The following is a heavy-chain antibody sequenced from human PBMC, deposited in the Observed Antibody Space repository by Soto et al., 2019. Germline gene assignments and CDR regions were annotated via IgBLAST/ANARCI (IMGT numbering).Heavy chain of an antibody. V-gene: IGHV1-46*01. CDR2: INPSGGST. CDR3: AAPLGYCSGGSCYSNGMDV. J-gene: IGHJ6*02. D-gene: IGHD2-15*01. CDR1: GYTFTSYY. Sequence: ASVKVSCKASGYTFTSYYMHWVRQAPGQGLEWMGIINPSGGSTSYAQKFRGRVTMTRDTSTSTVYMELSSLRSEDTVVYYCAAPLGYCSGGSCYSNGMDVWGQGTTVTVSS.